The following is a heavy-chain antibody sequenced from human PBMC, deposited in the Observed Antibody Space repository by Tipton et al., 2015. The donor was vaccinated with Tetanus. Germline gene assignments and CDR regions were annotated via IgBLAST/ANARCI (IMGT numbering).Heavy chain of an antibody. D-gene: IGHD1-26*01. CDR3: ARDFEVGGRVGPSVS. Sequence: SLRLSCAASGFTFSSYGMHWVRQAPGKGLEWVAVIWYDGSNKYYADSVKGRFTISRDNSKNTLYLQMNSLRAEDTAVYYCARDFEVGGRVGPSVSCGRGPLVTVSS. V-gene: IGHV3-33*01. CDR1: GFTFSSYG. CDR2: IWYDGSNK. J-gene: IGHJ5*01.